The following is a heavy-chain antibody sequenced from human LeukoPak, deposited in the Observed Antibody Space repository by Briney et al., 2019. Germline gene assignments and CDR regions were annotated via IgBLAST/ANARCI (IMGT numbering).Heavy chain of an antibody. CDR3: ATRGHSSSWYYFDY. CDR1: GFTFSDYY. D-gene: IGHD6-13*01. CDR2: ISGSSSYT. J-gene: IGHJ4*02. Sequence: GGSLRLSCAASGFTFSDYYMNWIRQAPGKGLEWVSYISGSSSYTNYADSVKGRFTISRDNAKNSLYLQMNSLRAEDTAVNYCATRGHSSSWYYFDYWGQGTLVTVSS. V-gene: IGHV3-11*03.